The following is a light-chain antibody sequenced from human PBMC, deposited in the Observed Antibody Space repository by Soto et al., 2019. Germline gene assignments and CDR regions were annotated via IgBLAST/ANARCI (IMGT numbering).Light chain of an antibody. J-gene: IGLJ2*01. V-gene: IGLV1-44*01. Sequence: QSVLTQPPSASGTPGQRVTISCSGNSPNIGSNTVNWYQQLPGTAPKLLIYSNNQRPSGVPDRFSGSKSGTSASLAISGLQSEDEADYHCAAWDDSLNGPVFGGGTKLTVL. CDR1: SPNIGSNT. CDR2: SNN. CDR3: AAWDDSLNGPV.